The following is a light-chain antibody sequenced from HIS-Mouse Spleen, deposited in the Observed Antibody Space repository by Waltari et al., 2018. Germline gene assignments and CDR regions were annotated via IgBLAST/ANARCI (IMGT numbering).Light chain of an antibody. V-gene: IGLV1-40*01. CDR3: QSYDSSLSGGV. Sequence: QSVLTQPHSVSGAPGQRVTIPCTGSSSNIGAGYDVHWYQQLPGTAPKLLIYGNSNRPSGVPDRFSGSKSGTSASLAITGLQAEDEADYYCQSYDSSLSGGVFGGGTKLTVL. CDR2: GNS. J-gene: IGLJ3*02. CDR1: SSNIGAGYD.